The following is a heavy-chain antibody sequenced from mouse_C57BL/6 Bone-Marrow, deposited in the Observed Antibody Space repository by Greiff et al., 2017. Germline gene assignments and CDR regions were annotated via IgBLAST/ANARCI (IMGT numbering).Heavy chain of an antibody. V-gene: IGHV2-6*01. Sequence: VHLVESGPGLVAPSQSLSITCTVSGFSLTSYGVDWVRQSPGKVLEWLGVIWGVGSTNYNSALKSRLSISKDNSKSQVFLKMNSLQTDDTAMYYCARYGKGYAMDYWGQGTSVTVSS. CDR3: ARYGKGYAMDY. CDR1: GFSLTSYG. CDR2: IWGVGST. D-gene: IGHD2-1*01. J-gene: IGHJ4*01.